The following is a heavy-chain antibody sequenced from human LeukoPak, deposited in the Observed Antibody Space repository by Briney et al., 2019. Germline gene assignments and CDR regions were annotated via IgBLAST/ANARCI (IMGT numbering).Heavy chain of an antibody. Sequence: SGGSLRLSCAASGFTFSSYAMSWVRQAPGKGLEWVSAISGSGGSTYYADSVKGRFTISRDNSKNTLYLQMNSLRAEDTAVYYCAREFRPSMVRGAKAGTYYYGMDVWGQGTTVTVSS. CDR3: AREFRPSMVRGAKAGTYYYGMDV. CDR1: GFTFSSYA. J-gene: IGHJ6*02. V-gene: IGHV3-23*01. D-gene: IGHD3-10*01. CDR2: ISGSGGST.